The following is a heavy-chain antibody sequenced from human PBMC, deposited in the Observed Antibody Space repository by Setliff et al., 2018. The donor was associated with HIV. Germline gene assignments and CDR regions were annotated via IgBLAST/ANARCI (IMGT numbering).Heavy chain of an antibody. D-gene: IGHD4-4*01. J-gene: IGHJ4*02. V-gene: IGHV3-48*03. CDR2: IDRSGSAI. Sequence: SGGSLRLSCAASGFTFSSYEMNWVRQAPGKGLEWISYIDRSGSAIYYADSVKGRFTISRDNAKNSLYLQVNSLRAEDTAVYCCARDGDNYPFDYWGQGTLVTVSS. CDR3: ARDGDNYPFDY. CDR1: GFTFSSYE.